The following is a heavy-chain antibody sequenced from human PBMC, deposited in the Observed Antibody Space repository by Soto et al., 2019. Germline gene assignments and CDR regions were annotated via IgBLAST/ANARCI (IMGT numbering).Heavy chain of an antibody. CDR3: ATYGGDTGSFDY. Sequence: SETLSLTCTVSGGSISSSNYYWGWIRQPPGKGLEWIGSGTTYNNKPSLRSRVTISVDTSKEEFSLKLSSVTAADTAVYYCATYGGDTGSFDYWGQGTLVTVSS. V-gene: IGHV4-39*01. J-gene: IGHJ4*02. D-gene: IGHD3-10*01. CDR2: SGTT. CDR1: GGSISSSNYY.